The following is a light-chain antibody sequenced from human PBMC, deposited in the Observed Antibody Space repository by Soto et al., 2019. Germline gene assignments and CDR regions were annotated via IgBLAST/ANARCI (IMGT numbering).Light chain of an antibody. CDR1: SSDFRDYNY. CDR2: DVS. V-gene: IGLV2-14*03. CDR3: SSYPTTNTVI. Sequence: QSALTQPASVSGSPGQSITISCTGTSSDFRDYNYVSWYQQHPGKVPKLIIYDVSYRPSGVSDRFSGSKSGSTASLTISGLQAEDDAGYYCSSYPTTNTVIFGGGTKLTVL. J-gene: IGLJ2*01.